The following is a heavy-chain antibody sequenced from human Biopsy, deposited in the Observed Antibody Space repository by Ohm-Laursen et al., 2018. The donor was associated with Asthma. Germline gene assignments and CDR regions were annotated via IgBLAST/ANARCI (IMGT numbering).Heavy chain of an antibody. CDR1: GFTFDDYA. Sequence: SLRLSCAASGFTFDDYAMHWVRQAPGKGLEWVPGISWNSGSIGYADSVKGRLTISRDNAKNSLYLQMNSLRAEDTALYYCAKGEWELLEANFDYWGQGTLVTVSS. J-gene: IGHJ4*02. CDR2: ISWNSGSI. CDR3: AKGEWELLEANFDY. D-gene: IGHD1-26*01. V-gene: IGHV3-9*01.